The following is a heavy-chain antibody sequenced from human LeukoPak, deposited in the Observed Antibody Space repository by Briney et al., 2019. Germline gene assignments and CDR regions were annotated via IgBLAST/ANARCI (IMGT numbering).Heavy chain of an antibody. V-gene: IGHV4-59*04. J-gene: IGHJ3*02. Sequence: KPSETLSLTCAVSGGSMSHYYWSWIRQPPGKGLEWIGYIYYSGSTYYQPSLKSRVTMSVDTSKNQFSLKLSSVTAVDTAVYYCARYTTSWYTFDIWGQGTMVTVSS. CDR2: IYYSGST. CDR1: GGSMSHYY. D-gene: IGHD6-13*01. CDR3: ARYTTSWYTFDI.